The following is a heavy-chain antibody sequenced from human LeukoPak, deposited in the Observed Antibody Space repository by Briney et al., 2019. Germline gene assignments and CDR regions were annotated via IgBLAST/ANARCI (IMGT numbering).Heavy chain of an antibody. D-gene: IGHD3-22*01. CDR3: ANYDSSGYYYVG. CDR2: ISYDGSKK. Sequence: GGSLRLSCAASGFTFSSYAMSWVRQAPGKGLEWVAVISYDGSKKYYADSVKGRFTISRDNSKKTLYLQMNSLRAEDTAVYYCANYDSSGYYYVGWGQGTLVTVSS. J-gene: IGHJ4*02. CDR1: GFTFSSYA. V-gene: IGHV3-30*18.